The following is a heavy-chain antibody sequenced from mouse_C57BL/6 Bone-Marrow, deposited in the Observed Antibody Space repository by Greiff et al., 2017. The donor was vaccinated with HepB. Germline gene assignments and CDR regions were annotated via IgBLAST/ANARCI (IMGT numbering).Heavy chain of an antibody. CDR2: IYPGDGDT. CDR1: GYAFSSSW. D-gene: IGHD1-1*01. Sequence: LVESGPELVKPGASVKISCKASGYAFSSSWMNWVKQRPGKGLEWIGRIYPGDGDTNYNGKFKGKATLTADKSSSTAYMQLRSLTSEDSAVYFCARAECCGSSPAWYFDVWGTGTTVTVSS. CDR3: ARAECCGSSPAWYFDV. J-gene: IGHJ1*03. V-gene: IGHV1-82*01.